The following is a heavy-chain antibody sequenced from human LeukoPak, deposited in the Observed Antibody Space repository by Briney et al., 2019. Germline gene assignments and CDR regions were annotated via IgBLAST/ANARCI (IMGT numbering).Heavy chain of an antibody. J-gene: IGHJ6*03. CDR3: ARDGLYDLTVVQGVVTDYHYYYMDV. CDR1: GYTFTSYY. Sequence: ASVKVSCKASGYTFTSYYVHWVRQAPGQGLEWMGWINPYSGDTNYAQKFQGRVTMTRDTPISTAYMELSRLRFDDTAVYYCARDGLYDLTVVQGVVTDYHYYYMDVWGKGTTVTVSS. CDR2: INPYSGDT. D-gene: IGHD3-10*01. V-gene: IGHV1-2*02.